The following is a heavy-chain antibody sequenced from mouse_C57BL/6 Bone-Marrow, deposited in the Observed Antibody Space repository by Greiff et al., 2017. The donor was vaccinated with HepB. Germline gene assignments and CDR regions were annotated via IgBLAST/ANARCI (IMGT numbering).Heavy chain of an antibody. CDR1: GFSLTSYG. V-gene: IGHV2-2*01. CDR2: IWSGGST. Sequence: QVQLQQSGPGLVQPSQSLSITCTVSGFSLTSYGVHWVRQSPGKGLEWLGVIWSGGSTDYNAAFISRLSISKDNSKSQVFFKMNSLQADDTAIYYCARNNYGSSLYYFDYWGQGTTLTVSS. D-gene: IGHD1-1*01. J-gene: IGHJ2*01. CDR3: ARNNYGSSLYYFDY.